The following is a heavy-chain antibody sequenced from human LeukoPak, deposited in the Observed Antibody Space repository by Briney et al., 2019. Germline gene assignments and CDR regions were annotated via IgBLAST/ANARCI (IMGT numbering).Heavy chain of an antibody. CDR3: VAAAGYYFDY. CDR1: GFTFITYS. Sequence: GGSLRLSCAASGFTFITYSMNWVRQAPGKGLECGSSNDSTSTYIFYADSLKGRVTIPRDNAKNSLILHMNSLRAEDTAVYYCVAAAGYYFDYWGQGTLVTVSS. J-gene: IGHJ4*02. V-gene: IGHV3-21*01. D-gene: IGHD6-25*01. CDR2: NDSTSTYI.